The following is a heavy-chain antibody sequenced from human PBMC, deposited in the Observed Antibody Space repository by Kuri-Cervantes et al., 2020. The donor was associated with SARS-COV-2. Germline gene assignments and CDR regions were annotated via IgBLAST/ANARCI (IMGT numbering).Heavy chain of an antibody. CDR3: ARVHSYGPQDYYYYGMDV. D-gene: IGHD5-18*01. J-gene: IGHJ6*02. V-gene: IGHV3-21*01. Sequence: GESLKISCAASGFTFSSYSMNWVRQAPGKGLEWVSSISSGSSYIYYADSVKGRFTISRDNAKNSLYLQMNSLRAEDTAVYYCARVHSYGPQDYYYYGMDVWGQGTTVTVSS. CDR2: ISSGSSYI. CDR1: GFTFSSYS.